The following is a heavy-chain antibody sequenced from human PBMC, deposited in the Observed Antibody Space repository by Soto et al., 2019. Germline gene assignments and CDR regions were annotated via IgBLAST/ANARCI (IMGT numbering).Heavy chain of an antibody. J-gene: IGHJ5*02. V-gene: IGHV3-21*01. CDR1: GFTFNTYD. CDR3: VRSGTARLLRHSWFDT. CDR2: ITTSSAYI. D-gene: IGHD2-21*01. Sequence: EVQLVESGGGLVKPGGSLRLSCAASGFTFNTYDMNWFRQAPGKGLECVSSITTSSAYIYYADSLKGRITISRDNAKNSLFLQMNSLRAEDTAVYYCVRSGTARLLRHSWFDTWGQGTLVTVSS.